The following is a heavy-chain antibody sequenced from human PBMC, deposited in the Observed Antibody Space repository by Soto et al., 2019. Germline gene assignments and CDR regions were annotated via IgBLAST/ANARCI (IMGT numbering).Heavy chain of an antibody. V-gene: IGHV4-38-2*02. D-gene: IGHD2-15*01. Sequence: PSETLSLTCAVSGYSISSGYYWGWIRQPPGKGLEWIGSIYHSGSTYYNPSLKSRIRISVDTSKNQFSLKVNSVTAADTAVYYCARDYRTPSAGAMDVWGQGTTVTVSS. J-gene: IGHJ6*02. CDR2: IYHSGST. CDR1: GYSISSGYY. CDR3: ARDYRTPSAGAMDV.